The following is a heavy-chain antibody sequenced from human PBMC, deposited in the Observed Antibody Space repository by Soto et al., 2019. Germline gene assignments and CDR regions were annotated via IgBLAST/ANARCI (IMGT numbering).Heavy chain of an antibody. CDR3: AVLRGQQLANYYFDY. Sequence: QVQLVQSGAEVKKPGASVKVSCKASGYTFSTYYMNWVRQAPGQGLEWMATIHPSGGDTSYAQKFQGRVTMTRDTSTSTVYMELSSLRSEDTAVYYCAVLRGQQLANYYFDYWGQGTLVTVSS. CDR1: GYTFSTYY. J-gene: IGHJ4*02. CDR2: IHPSGGDT. D-gene: IGHD6-13*01. V-gene: IGHV1-46*01.